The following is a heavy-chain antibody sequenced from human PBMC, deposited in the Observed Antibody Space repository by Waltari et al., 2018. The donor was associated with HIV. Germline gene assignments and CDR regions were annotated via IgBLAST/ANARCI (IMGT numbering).Heavy chain of an antibody. Sequence: QVHLEQWGTGLLRPSETLSLTCAVYGGSFSGCYWRWTRQSPGGGLEWIGEVNHVGRTNYSPSLKGRVTVSVDTSKNQFSLTMRSVTAADTAVYYCARDSAPGLAVDDDDGEFFYYGLDVWGQGTTVTVSS. D-gene: IGHD6-19*01. CDR2: VNHVGRT. V-gene: IGHV4-34*01. CDR1: GGSFSGCY. J-gene: IGHJ6*01. CDR3: ARDSAPGLAVDDDDGEFFYYGLDV.